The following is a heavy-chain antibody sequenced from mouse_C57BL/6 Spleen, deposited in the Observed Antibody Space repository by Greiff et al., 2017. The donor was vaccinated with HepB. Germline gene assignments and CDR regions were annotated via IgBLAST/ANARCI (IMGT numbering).Heavy chain of an antibody. V-gene: IGHV3-6*01. D-gene: IGHD1-1*01. CDR1: GYSITSGYY. Sequence: EVKVEESGPGLVKPSQSLSLTCSVTGYSITSGYYWNWIRQFPGNKLEWMGYISYDGSNNYNPSLKNRISITRDTSKNQFFLKLNSVTTEDTATYYCARSTHYYGSSLYAMDYWGQGTSVTVSS. J-gene: IGHJ4*01. CDR2: ISYDGSN. CDR3: ARSTHYYGSSLYAMDY.